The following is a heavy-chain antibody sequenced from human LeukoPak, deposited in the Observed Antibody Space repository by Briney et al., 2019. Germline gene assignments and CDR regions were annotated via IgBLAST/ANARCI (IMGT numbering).Heavy chain of an antibody. J-gene: IGHJ5*02. CDR3: ARAPYGSGSYSDWFDP. CDR2: MNPNSGNT. CDR1: GYTFTSYD. V-gene: IGHV1-8*01. Sequence: ASVKVSCKASGYTFTSYDINWVRQATGQGLEWMGWMNPNSGNTGYAQKFQGRVTMTRNTSISTAYMELSSLRSEDTAVYYCARAPYGSGSYSDWFDPWGQGTLVTVSS. D-gene: IGHD3-10*01.